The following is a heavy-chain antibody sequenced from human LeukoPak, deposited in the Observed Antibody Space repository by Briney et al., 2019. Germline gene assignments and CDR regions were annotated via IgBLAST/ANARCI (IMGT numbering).Heavy chain of an antibody. CDR2: ISYDGSNK. J-gene: IGHJ6*02. Sequence: GGSLRLSCAASGFTFSSYAMHWVRQALGKGLEWVAVISYDGSNKYYADSVKGRFTISRDNSKNTLYLQMNSLRAEDTAVYYCARGSCSSTSCYAYYYYGMDVWGQGTTVTVSS. CDR3: ARGSCSSTSCYAYYYYGMDV. D-gene: IGHD2-2*01. V-gene: IGHV3-30*04. CDR1: GFTFSSYA.